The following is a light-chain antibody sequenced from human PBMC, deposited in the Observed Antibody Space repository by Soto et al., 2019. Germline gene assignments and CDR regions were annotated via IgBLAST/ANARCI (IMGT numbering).Light chain of an antibody. CDR3: QQYNNWPPVT. CDR1: QSVSSY. J-gene: IGKJ4*01. CDR2: DAA. Sequence: EIVLTQSPATLSLSPGERATLSCRASQSVSSYLAWYQQKPGQAPRLLIYDAANRATGIPARIGGSGSGTDFTLTISSLEPEDFAVYYCQQYNNWPPVTFGGGTRLEIK. V-gene: IGKV3-11*01.